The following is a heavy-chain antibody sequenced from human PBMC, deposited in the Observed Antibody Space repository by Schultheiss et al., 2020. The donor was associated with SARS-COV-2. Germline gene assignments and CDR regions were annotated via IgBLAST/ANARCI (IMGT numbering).Heavy chain of an antibody. J-gene: IGHJ6*02. D-gene: IGHD5-12*01. Sequence: GGSLRLSCAASGFTFSNAWMSWVRQAPGKGLEWVGRIKSKTDGGTTDYAAPVKGRFTISRDNAKNSLYLQMNSLRAEDTAVYYCARRGGYSGYDYSDYYYYYGMDVWGQGTTVTVSS. CDR1: GFTFSNAW. V-gene: IGHV3-15*01. CDR2: IKSKTDGGTT. CDR3: ARRGGYSGYDYSDYYYYYGMDV.